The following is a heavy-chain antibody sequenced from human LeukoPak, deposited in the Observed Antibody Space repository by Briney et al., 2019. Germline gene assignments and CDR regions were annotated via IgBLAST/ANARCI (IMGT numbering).Heavy chain of an antibody. CDR1: VGSISSYY. Sequence: PSETLSLTCTVSVGSISSYYWSWLRQPPGKGLEWIGYIYYSGSTNYNPSLKSRVTISVGTSKNQFSLKLSTVTAADTAVYYCARDKGSYYNWFDPWGQGTLVTVSS. V-gene: IGHV4-59*01. D-gene: IGHD1-26*01. J-gene: IGHJ5*02. CDR3: ARDKGSYYNWFDP. CDR2: IYYSGST.